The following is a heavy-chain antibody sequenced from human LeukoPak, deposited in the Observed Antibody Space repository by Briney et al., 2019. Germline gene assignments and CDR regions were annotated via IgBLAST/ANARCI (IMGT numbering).Heavy chain of an antibody. CDR2: INQDGSEK. Sequence: AGGSLRLSCAASGFTFSSYWMSWVRQAPGKGLEWVANINQDGSEKYYVDSVKGRFTISRDNAKNSLYLQMNSLRAEDTAVYYCAREEYDYVWGSYRYYDYWGQGTLVTVSS. V-gene: IGHV3-7*01. CDR3: AREEYDYVWGSYRYYDY. J-gene: IGHJ4*02. D-gene: IGHD3-16*02. CDR1: GFTFSSYW.